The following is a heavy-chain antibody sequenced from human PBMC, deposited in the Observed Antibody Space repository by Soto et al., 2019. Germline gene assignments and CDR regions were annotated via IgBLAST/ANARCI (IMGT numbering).Heavy chain of an antibody. V-gene: IGHV3-33*01. D-gene: IGHD6-13*01. CDR1: GFTFSSYD. J-gene: IGHJ4*02. Sequence: QVQLVESGGGVVQPGRSLRLSCAASGFTFSSYDMHWVREAAGKGLEWVAVIWYDGSKKYYGDSVKGRFTISRDNSKNTLYLQMNSLRSEDTAVYYLASVKAGGQQLTVDYWGQVPLFIVSS. CDR3: ASVKAGGQQLTVDY. CDR2: IWYDGSKK.